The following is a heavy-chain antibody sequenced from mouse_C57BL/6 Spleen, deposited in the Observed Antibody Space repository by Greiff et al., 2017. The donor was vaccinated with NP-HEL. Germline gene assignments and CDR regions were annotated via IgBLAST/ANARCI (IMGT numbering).Heavy chain of an antibody. CDR3: TRDYYYGSSPFAY. J-gene: IGHJ3*01. CDR2: IDPETGGT. D-gene: IGHD1-1*01. CDR1: GYTFTDYE. V-gene: IGHV1-15*01. Sequence: VQLQQSGAELVRPGASVTLSCKASGYTFTDYEMHWVKQTPVHGLEWIGAIDPETGGTAYNQKFKGKAILTADKSSSTAYMELRSLTSEDSAVYYCTRDYYYGSSPFAYWGQGTLVTVCA.